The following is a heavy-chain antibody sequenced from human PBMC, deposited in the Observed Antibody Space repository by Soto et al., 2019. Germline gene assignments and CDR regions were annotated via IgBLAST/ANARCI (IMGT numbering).Heavy chain of an antibody. V-gene: IGHV3-15*01. Sequence: GGSLRLSCAASGFTFSNAWMSWVRQAPGKGLEWAGRIKSKTDGGTTDYAAPVKGRFTISRDDSKNTLYLQMNSLKTEDTAVYYCTSQAARRYYWGQGTLVTVSS. CDR3: TSQAARRYY. J-gene: IGHJ4*02. D-gene: IGHD6-6*01. CDR1: GFTFSNAW. CDR2: IKSKTDGGTT.